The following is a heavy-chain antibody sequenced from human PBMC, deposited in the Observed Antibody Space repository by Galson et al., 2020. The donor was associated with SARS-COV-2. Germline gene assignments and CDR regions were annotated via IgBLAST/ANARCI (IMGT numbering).Heavy chain of an antibody. CDR1: GFTFSSYW. CDR2: IYSEGSST. D-gene: IGHD7-27*01. V-gene: IGHV3-74*01. Sequence: ALHGESLKISCAASGFTFSSYWMHWVRQAPGKGLVWVSRIYSEGSSTSYADSVKGRFTISGDNAKNTLYLQMNSLRAEDTAVYYCARGDMGNDYFDYWGQGTLLTVSS. CDR3: ARGDMGNDYFDY. J-gene: IGHJ4*02.